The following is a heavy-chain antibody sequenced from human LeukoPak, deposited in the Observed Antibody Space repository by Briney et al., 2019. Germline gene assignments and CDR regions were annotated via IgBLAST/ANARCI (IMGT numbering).Heavy chain of an antibody. CDR1: GGSFSGYY. CDR2: INHSGST. CDR3: ARSLYSSVDY. J-gene: IGHJ4*02. V-gene: IGHV4-34*01. Sequence: PSETLSLTCAVYGGSFSGYYWSWIRQPPGKGLEWIGEINHSGSTNYNPSLKSRVTISVDTSKNQFSLKLSSVTAADTAVYYCARSLYSSVDYWGQGTLVTVSS. D-gene: IGHD6-19*01.